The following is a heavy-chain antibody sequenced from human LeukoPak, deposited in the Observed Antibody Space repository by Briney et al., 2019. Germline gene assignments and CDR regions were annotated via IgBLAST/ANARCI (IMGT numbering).Heavy chain of an antibody. CDR2: ISYDGSNK. D-gene: IGHD2-2*01. Sequence: GRSLRLSCAASGFTFSSYAMHWVRQAPGKGVEWVTVISYDGSNKYYADSVKGRCTISRDNSKNTVYLQLSSLRAEDTAVYYCARDLFKGSSTSVGYFGMDVWGLGTTVIVSS. V-gene: IGHV3-30*04. J-gene: IGHJ6*02. CDR1: GFTFSSYA. CDR3: ARDLFKGSSTSVGYFGMDV.